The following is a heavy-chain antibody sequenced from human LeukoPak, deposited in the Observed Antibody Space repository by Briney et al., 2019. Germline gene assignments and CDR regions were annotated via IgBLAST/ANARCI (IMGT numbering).Heavy chain of an antibody. Sequence: PGGSLRLSCAASGFTFSSYSMNWVRQAPGKGLEWVSSISSSSYIYYADSVKGRFTISRDNAKNSLYLQMNSLRAEDTAVYYCARGGDNWNFLNYYYYMDVWGKGTTVTVSS. V-gene: IGHV3-21*01. CDR1: GFTFSSYS. J-gene: IGHJ6*03. CDR3: ARGGDNWNFLNYYYYMDV. CDR2: ISSSSYI. D-gene: IGHD1-7*01.